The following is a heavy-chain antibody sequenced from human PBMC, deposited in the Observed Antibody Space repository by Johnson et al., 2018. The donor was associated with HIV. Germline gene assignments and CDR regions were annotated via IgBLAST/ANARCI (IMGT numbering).Heavy chain of an antibody. CDR2: ISYDGSNK. CDR1: GFTFSSYG. J-gene: IGHJ3*02. Sequence: QVQLVESGGGLVKPGRSLRLSCAASGFTFSSYGMHWVRQAPGKGLEWVAVISYDGSNKYYADSVKGRFTISRDNSKNTLYLQMNSLRAEDTAVYYCARDEVAGAFDIWGQGTMVTVSS. CDR3: ARDEVAGAFDI. V-gene: IGHV3-30*03.